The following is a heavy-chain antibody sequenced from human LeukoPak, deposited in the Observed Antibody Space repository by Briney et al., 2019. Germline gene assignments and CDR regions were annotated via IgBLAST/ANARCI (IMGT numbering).Heavy chain of an antibody. D-gene: IGHD3-10*01. V-gene: IGHV4-39*07. J-gene: IGHJ4*02. CDR1: GGSISSSSYY. CDR3: ARILWFGEYYFDY. Sequence: SETLSLTCTVSGGSISSSSYYWGWLRQPPGKGLEWIGSIYYSGSTYYNPSLKSRVTISVDTSKNQFSLKLSSVTAADAAVYFCARILWFGEYYFDYWGQGTLVTVSS. CDR2: IYYSGST.